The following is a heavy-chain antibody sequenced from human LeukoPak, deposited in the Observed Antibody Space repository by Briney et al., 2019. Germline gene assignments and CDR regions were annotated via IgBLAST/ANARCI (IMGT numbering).Heavy chain of an antibody. CDR1: GGSISSSSYY. Sequence: SETLSLTCTVSGGSISSSSYYWGWIRQPPGKGLEWIGSIYYSGSTYYNPSLKSRVTISVDTPKNQFSLKLSSVTAADTAVYYRARPRGYDSSGYYYGYFDLWGRGTLVTVSS. CDR3: ARPRGYDSSGYYYGYFDL. D-gene: IGHD3-22*01. V-gene: IGHV4-39*01. CDR2: IYYSGST. J-gene: IGHJ2*01.